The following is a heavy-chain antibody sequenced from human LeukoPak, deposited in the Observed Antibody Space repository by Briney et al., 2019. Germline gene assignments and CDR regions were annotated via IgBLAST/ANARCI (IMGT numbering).Heavy chain of an antibody. V-gene: IGHV3-7*05. CDR2: MNQDGSEK. J-gene: IGHJ6*02. Sequence: GGSLRLSCAASGFXFSTYWISWVRQAPGKGLEWVANMNQDGSEKYYVDSVKGRFTISRDNAKNSLYLQMNSLRAEDTAVYYCARKGAMDVWGQGTTVTVSS. CDR3: ARKGAMDV. CDR1: GFXFSTYW.